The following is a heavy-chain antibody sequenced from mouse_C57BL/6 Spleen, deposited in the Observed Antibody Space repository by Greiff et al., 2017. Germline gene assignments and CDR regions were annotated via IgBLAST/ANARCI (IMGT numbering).Heavy chain of an antibody. D-gene: IGHD1-1*01. Sequence: VQLQQSGTVLARPGASVKMSCKTSGYTFTSYWMHWVKQRPGQGLEWIGAIYPGNSDTSYNQKFKGKAKLTAVTSASTAYMELSSLTNEDSAVYYCTSQALYGSSYDWYFDVWGTGTTVTVSS. CDR1: GYTFTSYW. CDR2: IYPGNSDT. CDR3: TSQALYGSSYDWYFDV. J-gene: IGHJ1*03. V-gene: IGHV1-5*01.